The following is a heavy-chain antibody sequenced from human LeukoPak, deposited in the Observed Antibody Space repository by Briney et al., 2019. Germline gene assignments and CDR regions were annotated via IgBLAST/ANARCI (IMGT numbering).Heavy chain of an antibody. J-gene: IGHJ4*02. CDR3: ARFDYGGNYFDY. Sequence: PSETLSLTCTVSGGSISSYYWSWIRKPPGKGLEWLGYIYYSGSTNYNPSLKSRVTISVDTSKNQFSLKLSSVTAADTAVYYCARFDYGGNYFDYWGQGTLVTVSS. V-gene: IGHV4-59*01. CDR2: IYYSGST. CDR1: GGSISSYY. D-gene: IGHD4/OR15-4a*01.